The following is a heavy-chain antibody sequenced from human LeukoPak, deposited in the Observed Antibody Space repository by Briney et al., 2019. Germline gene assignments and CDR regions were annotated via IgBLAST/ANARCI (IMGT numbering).Heavy chain of an antibody. D-gene: IGHD6-19*01. CDR3: ARVTRGWYDLFDY. Sequence: PLETLSLTCAVYGGSFSGYYWSWIRQPPGKGLEWIGEINHSGSTNYNPSLKSRVTISVDTSKNQFSLKLSSVTAADTAVYYCARVTRGWYDLFDYWGQGTLVTVSS. V-gene: IGHV4-34*01. J-gene: IGHJ4*02. CDR1: GGSFSGYY. CDR2: INHSGST.